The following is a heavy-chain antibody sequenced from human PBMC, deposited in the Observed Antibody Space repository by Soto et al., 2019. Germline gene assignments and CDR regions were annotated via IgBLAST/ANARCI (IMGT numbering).Heavy chain of an antibody. CDR3: ARDWAVRTVSSRYYYYGMDV. J-gene: IGHJ6*02. CDR2: IYYSGST. CDR1: GGSISSGGYY. Sequence: SETLSLTCTVSGGSISSGGYYWSWIRQHPGKGLEWIGYIYYSGSTYYNPSLKSRVTISVDTSKNQFSLKLSSVTAADTAVYYCARDWAVRTVSSRYYYYGMDVWGQGTTVTVSS. V-gene: IGHV4-31*03. D-gene: IGHD2-2*01.